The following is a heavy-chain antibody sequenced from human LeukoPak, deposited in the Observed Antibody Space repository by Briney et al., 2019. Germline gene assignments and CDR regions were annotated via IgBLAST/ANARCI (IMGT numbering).Heavy chain of an antibody. Sequence: PSETLSLTCTASGGSISNSGYYWGWIRQPPGKGLEWIGNIYYSGNTYYNPSLKSRVTMSVDTSKNQFSLKLSSVTAADTAVYYCAKTYYYDPFDYWGQGTLVTVSS. J-gene: IGHJ4*02. D-gene: IGHD3-22*01. CDR2: IYYSGNT. V-gene: IGHV4-39*01. CDR1: GGSISNSGYY. CDR3: AKTYYYDPFDY.